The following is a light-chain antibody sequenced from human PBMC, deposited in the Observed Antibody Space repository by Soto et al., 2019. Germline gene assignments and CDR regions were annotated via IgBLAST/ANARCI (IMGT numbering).Light chain of an antibody. V-gene: IGKV3-20*01. J-gene: IGKJ1*01. CDR1: QSVSNNY. CDR3: QQYGSSGT. Sequence: EIGMTQSPSTLSVARVERATLSLGASQSVSNNYLAWYQQKPGQAPRPLIYGASTRATGIPDRFSGSGSGTAFTLTISRLEPEDFAVYYCQQYGSSGTFGQGTKVDIK. CDR2: GAS.